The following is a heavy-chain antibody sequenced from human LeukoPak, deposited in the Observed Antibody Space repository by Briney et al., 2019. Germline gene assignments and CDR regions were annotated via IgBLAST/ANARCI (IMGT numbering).Heavy chain of an antibody. CDR2: IYSGGST. CDR3: ARDREVVVITDYYYGMDV. CDR1: GFTVSSNY. D-gene: IGHD3-22*01. Sequence: GGSLRLSCAASGFTVSSNYMSWVRQAPGKGLEWVSVIYSGGSTYYADSVKGRFTISRDNSKNTLYLQMNSLRAEDTAVYYCARDREVVVITDYYYGMDVWGQGTTVTVSS. J-gene: IGHJ6*02. V-gene: IGHV3-66*01.